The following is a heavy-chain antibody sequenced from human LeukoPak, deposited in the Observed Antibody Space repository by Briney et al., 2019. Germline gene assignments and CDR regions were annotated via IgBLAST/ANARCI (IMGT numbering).Heavy chain of an antibody. CDR1: GFTLSTYG. CDR2: IRYDGTTK. Sequence: QPGGSLRLSCAASGFTLSTYGMNWVRQAPGKGLEWVAFIRYDGTTKYYADSVKGRFTISRDNSNNIMYLHMSSLSAEDTAVYYCAKANNVAVPDGLGSKYYYYCMDVWGKGTTVTISS. D-gene: IGHD2-2*01. CDR3: AKANNVAVPDGLGSKYYYYCMDV. V-gene: IGHV3-30*02. J-gene: IGHJ6*03.